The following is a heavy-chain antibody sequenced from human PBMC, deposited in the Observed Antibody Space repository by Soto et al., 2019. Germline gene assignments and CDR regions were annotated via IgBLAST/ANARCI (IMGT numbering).Heavy chain of an antibody. V-gene: IGHV3-23*01. J-gene: IGHJ4*02. Sequence: GGSLRLSCPASGFTFSSYAMSWVRQAPGKGLEWVSAISGSGGSTYYADSVKGRFTISRDNSKNTLYLQMNSLRAEDTAVYYCASPRVLLWFGESPNDYWGQGTLVTVSS. CDR2: ISGSGGST. CDR3: ASPRVLLWFGESPNDY. CDR1: GFTFSSYA. D-gene: IGHD3-10*01.